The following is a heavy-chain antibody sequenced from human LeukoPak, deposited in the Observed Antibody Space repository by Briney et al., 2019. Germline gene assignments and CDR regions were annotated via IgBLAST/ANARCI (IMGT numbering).Heavy chain of an antibody. CDR2: ISSSSTI. CDR3: ARDSGQLAFDY. J-gene: IGHJ4*02. D-gene: IGHD2-2*01. Sequence: TGGSLRLSCVASGFTFSTYSMNWVRQAPGKGVEWLSYISSSSTIDYADSVKGRFTISRDNSKNTLYLQMNSLRAEDTAVYYCARDSGQLAFDYWGQGTLVTVSS. V-gene: IGHV3-48*01. CDR1: GFTFSTYS.